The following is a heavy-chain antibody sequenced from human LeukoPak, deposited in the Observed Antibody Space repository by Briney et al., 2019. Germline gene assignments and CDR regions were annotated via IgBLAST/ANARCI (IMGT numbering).Heavy chain of an antibody. CDR2: ISGNSVST. CDR1: GFTFSSHA. Sequence: GGSLRLSCAASGFTFSSHAMNWVRQAPGKGLEWVSTISGNSVSTWYAESVKGRFTISRDNSKNTLYLQMNSLRAEDTALYYCARWGYVNSWYYIDYWGQGTLVTVSS. D-gene: IGHD6-13*01. CDR3: ARWGYVNSWYYIDY. J-gene: IGHJ4*02. V-gene: IGHV3-23*01.